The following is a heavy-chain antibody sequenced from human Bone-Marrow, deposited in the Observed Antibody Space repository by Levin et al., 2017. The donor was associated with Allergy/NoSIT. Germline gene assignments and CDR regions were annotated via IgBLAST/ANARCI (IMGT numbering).Heavy chain of an antibody. CDR3: SRGRASAFDL. D-gene: IGHD3-10*01. J-gene: IGHJ3*01. CDR2: TYYESKWYH. V-gene: IGHV6-1*01. Sequence: SQTLSLTCVISGDSVSSNGVAWNWIRQSPSRGLEWLGRTYYESKWYHDYAASVKSRLTVDPDTSQNQFSLRLNSVTPEDTAVYYFSRGRASAFDLWGQGTVVTVSS. CDR1: GDSVSSNGVA.